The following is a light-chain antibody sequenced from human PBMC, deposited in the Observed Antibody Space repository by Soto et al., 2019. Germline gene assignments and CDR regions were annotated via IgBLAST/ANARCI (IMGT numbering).Light chain of an antibody. V-gene: IGKV3-15*01. CDR1: QSVCSY. CDR2: GAS. CDR3: QQYEDWPKT. J-gene: IGKJ1*01. Sequence: ETVMTQSPDTLSVSPGEGAVLSCRASQSVCSYVAWYQLRPGQAPRVLIYGASTRATGISARFSGSGSGTDFTLTIVSLQPEDSAVYFCQQYEDWPKTFGQGTKVET.